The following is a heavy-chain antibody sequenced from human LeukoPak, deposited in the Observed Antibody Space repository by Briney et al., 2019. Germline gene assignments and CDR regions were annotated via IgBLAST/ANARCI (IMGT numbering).Heavy chain of an antibody. V-gene: IGHV1-69*04. CDR3: ARVISGTWLWF. CDR2: IIPTLEVA. Sequence: SVKVSCKASGGTFSSYAITWVRPAPGLGLEWMGRIIPTLEVANYAQKFQGRVTITADKSTSTAYMELSSLRPEDTAVYYCARVISGTWLWFWGQGTLVTVSS. CDR1: GGTFSSYA. D-gene: IGHD1-14*01. J-gene: IGHJ4*02.